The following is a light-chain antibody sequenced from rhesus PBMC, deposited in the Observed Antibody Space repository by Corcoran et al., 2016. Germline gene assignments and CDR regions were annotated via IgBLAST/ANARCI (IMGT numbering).Light chain of an antibody. V-gene: IGKV3-24*04. J-gene: IGKJ1*01. CDR1: QSVGSH. Sequence: ETVVTQSPATLSLSPGERATLSCRASQSVGSHLAWYQQKPGQAPRLLLYGASSRATGIPNRFSGSGSGTDFALTISSREPEDVRVYYCQRSSNLSWTFGQGTKVEIK. CDR2: GAS. CDR3: QRSSNLSWT.